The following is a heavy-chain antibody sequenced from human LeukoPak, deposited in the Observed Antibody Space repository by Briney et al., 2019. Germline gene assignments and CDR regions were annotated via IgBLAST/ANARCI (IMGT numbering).Heavy chain of an antibody. CDR1: GFTFSSSS. Sequence: GGSLRLSCAASGFTFSSSSMSWVRQAPGKGLEGVTVISGSGGRTDYADSVKGRFTISRDNSKNTLYLQMNSLRAEDTSVYYCAKGSGWYVWGQGTLVTVSS. CDR2: ISGSGGRT. CDR3: AKGSGWYV. J-gene: IGHJ4*02. V-gene: IGHV3-23*01. D-gene: IGHD6-19*01.